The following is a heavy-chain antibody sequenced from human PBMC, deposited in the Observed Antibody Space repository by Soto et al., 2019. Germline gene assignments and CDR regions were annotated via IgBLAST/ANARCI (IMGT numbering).Heavy chain of an antibody. V-gene: IGHV3-49*03. CDR2: IRSKAYGGTT. CDR1: GFTFGDYA. CDR3: TRNRGYSGYDPVDY. D-gene: IGHD5-12*01. Sequence: PGGSLRLSCTASGFTFGDYAMSWFRQAPGKGLEWVGFIRSKAYGGTTEYAASVKGRFTISRDDSKSIAYLQMNSLKTEDTAVYYCTRNRGYSGYDPVDYWGQGTLVTVSS. J-gene: IGHJ4*02.